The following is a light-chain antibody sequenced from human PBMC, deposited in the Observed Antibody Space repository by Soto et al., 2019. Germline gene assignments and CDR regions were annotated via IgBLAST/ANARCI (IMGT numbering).Light chain of an antibody. CDR1: QSVSSSH. J-gene: IGKJ1*01. CDR2: GAS. V-gene: IGKV3-20*01. CDR3: QQYGSSPRT. Sequence: EIVLTQSPGTLSLSPGERATLSCRASQSVSSSHLAWYQQKPGQAPRLLIYGASSRATGIPDRFSGSGSGTDFTLTISRLEPEDFAVYYCQQYGSSPRTFGQGTKVEMK.